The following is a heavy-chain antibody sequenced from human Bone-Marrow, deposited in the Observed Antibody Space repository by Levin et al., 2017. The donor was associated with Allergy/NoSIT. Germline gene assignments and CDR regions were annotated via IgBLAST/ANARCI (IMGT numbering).Heavy chain of an antibody. D-gene: IGHD3-22*01. V-gene: IGHV1-18*01. CDR3: ARDKHRYYYDTTAYPLDY. CDR1: GYKFTDYG. Sequence: VASVKVSCKVEGYKFTDYGVSWVRQAPGQGLEWLGWISPYNGNKNFAQRFQGRVVLSTDRSTTTVYMEITSLTSDDTAIYYCARDKHRYYYDTTAYPLDYWGQGTVVTVSS. CDR2: ISPYNGNK. J-gene: IGHJ4*02.